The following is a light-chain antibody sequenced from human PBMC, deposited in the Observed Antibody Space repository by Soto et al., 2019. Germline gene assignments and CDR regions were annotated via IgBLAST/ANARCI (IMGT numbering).Light chain of an antibody. CDR3: SSYTSSSTLDV. CDR1: SSDVCGYNY. J-gene: IGLJ1*01. V-gene: IGLV2-14*01. CDR2: DVS. Sequence: QSVLTQPASVSGSPGQSITISCTGTSSDVCGYNYVSWYQQHPGKAPKLMIYDVSNRPSGVSNRFSGSKSGNTASLTISGLQAEDEADYYCSSYTSSSTLDVFGTGTKLTVL.